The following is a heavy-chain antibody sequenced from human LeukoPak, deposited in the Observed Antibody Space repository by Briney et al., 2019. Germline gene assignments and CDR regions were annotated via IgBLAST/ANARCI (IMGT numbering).Heavy chain of an antibody. CDR2: IYYSGST. J-gene: IGHJ4*02. Sequence: KPSETLSLTCTVSGGSISSSSYYWGWICQPPGRGLEWIGSIYYSGSTYYNPSLKSRVTISVDTSKNQFSLKLSSVTAADTAVYYCAIFSRITIFGVVTPDNDYWGQGTLVTVSS. V-gene: IGHV4-39*01. CDR3: AIFSRITIFGVVTPDNDY. D-gene: IGHD3-3*01. CDR1: GGSISSSSYY.